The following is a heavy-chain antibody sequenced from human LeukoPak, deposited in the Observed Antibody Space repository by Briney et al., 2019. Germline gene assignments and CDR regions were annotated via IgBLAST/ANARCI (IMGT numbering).Heavy chain of an antibody. CDR2: ISGSGGST. V-gene: IGHV3-23*01. CDR3: AGRGSGSYFDY. D-gene: IGHD3-10*01. Sequence: GGSLRLSCAASGFSFSTYGMSWVRQAPGKGLEWVSAISGSGGSTYYADSVKGRFTISRDNSQNTLYLQMNSLRAEDTAVYYCAGRGSGSYFDYWGQGTLVIVSS. J-gene: IGHJ4*02. CDR1: GFSFSTYG.